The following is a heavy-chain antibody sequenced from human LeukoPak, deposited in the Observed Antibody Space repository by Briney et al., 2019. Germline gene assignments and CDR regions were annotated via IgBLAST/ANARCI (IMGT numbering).Heavy chain of an antibody. V-gene: IGHV1-69*13. J-gene: IGHJ4*02. CDR1: GGTFNNYV. CDR2: IIPIFGTT. CDR3: ATGHDYLDFDY. Sequence: GASVKVSCKASGGTFNNYVISWVRQAPGQGLEWMGGIIPIFGTTNYAQKFHGRVTITADESTSTAYMELNSLRSDDTAVYYCATGHDYLDFDYWGQGTLVTVSS. D-gene: IGHD4-11*01.